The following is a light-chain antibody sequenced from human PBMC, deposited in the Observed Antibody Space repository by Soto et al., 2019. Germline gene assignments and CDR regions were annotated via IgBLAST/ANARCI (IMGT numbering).Light chain of an antibody. CDR3: TSYTRTSTLYV. J-gene: IGLJ1*01. CDR2: EVS. CDR1: SSDVGAYNY. V-gene: IGLV2-14*01. Sequence: QSVLTQPASVSGSPGQSITISCTGTSSDVGAYNYVSWYQQHPGKASKLMIYEVSNRPSGVSNRFSGSKSGNTASLTISGLQAEDEADYYCTSYTRTSTLYVFGTGTKV.